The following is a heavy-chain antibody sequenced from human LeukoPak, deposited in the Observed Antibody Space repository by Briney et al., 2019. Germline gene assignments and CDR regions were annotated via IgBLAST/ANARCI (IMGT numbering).Heavy chain of an antibody. CDR1: GFTFSSYA. D-gene: IGHD6-13*01. CDR2: ISSSGSTI. CDR3: ARVAEAAAFDY. V-gene: IGHV3-48*04. Sequence: GGSLRLSCAASGFTFSSYAMSWVRQAPGKGLEWVSYISSSGSTIYYADSVKGRFTISRDNAKNSLYLQMNSLRADDTAVYYCARVAEAAAFDYWGQGTLVTVSS. J-gene: IGHJ4*02.